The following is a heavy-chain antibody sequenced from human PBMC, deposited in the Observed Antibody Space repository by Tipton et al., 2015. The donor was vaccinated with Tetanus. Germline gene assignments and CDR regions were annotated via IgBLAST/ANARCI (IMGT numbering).Heavy chain of an antibody. D-gene: IGHD2-21*01. CDR2: VYNSGTT. J-gene: IGHJ4*02. CDR3: AREVYNGGFYSGVDS. Sequence: TLSLTCTVSGGSVNSGGYYWTWIRLHPRKGLEYIGYVYNSGTTYYKPSLERRVTISIDISTIQFSLSLTSVTAADTALYYCAREVYNGGFYSGVDSWGQGTLVTVSS. V-gene: IGHV4-31*03. CDR1: GGSVNSGGYY.